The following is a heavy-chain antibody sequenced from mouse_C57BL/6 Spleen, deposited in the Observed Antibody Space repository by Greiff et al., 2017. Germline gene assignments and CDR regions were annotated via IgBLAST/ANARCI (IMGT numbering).Heavy chain of an antibody. V-gene: IGHV1-80*01. D-gene: IGHD2-3*01. J-gene: IGHJ2*01. Sequence: QVQLKQSGAELVKPGASVKISCKASGYAFSSYWMNWVKQRPGKGLEWIGQIYPGDGDTNYNGKFKGKATLTADKSSSTAYMQLSSLTSEDSAVYCCARYRDGGYYFDYWGQGTTLTVSS. CDR3: ARYRDGGYYFDY. CDR1: GYAFSSYW. CDR2: IYPGDGDT.